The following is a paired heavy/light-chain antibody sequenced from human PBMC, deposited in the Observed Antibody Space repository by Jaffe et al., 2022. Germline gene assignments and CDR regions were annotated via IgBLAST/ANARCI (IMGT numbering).Heavy chain of an antibody. CDR2: LGAGDGYT. CDR1: GYRFTSYA. D-gene: IGHD4-17*01. CDR3: ARLASPYGDYSHFDF. J-gene: IGHJ4*02. V-gene: IGHV1-3*01. Sequence: QVQLVQSGPDVKRPGASVKLSCKASGYRFTSYAINWVRQTPGHGLEWMGWLGAGDGYTKYSQRFQGRVTISRDTSANTAYMELSSLTSEDTAVYYCARLASPYGDYSHFDFWGQGTLVTVAS.
Light chain of an antibody. J-gene: IGKJ5*01. Sequence: EIVLTQSPGTLSLSPGEGATLSCRASQSVSYNFLAWYQQRPGQAPRLLIYGASNRAADIPDRFSGSGSGTDFTLTINRLEPEDFAVYYCQQSGNSPFTFGQGTRLEIK. CDR1: QSVSYNF. CDR3: QQSGNSPFT. V-gene: IGKV3-20*01. CDR2: GAS.